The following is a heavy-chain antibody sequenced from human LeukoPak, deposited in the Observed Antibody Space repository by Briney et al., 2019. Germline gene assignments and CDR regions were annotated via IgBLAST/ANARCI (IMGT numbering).Heavy chain of an antibody. V-gene: IGHV3-30*03. D-gene: IGHD5-24*01. J-gene: IGHJ4*02. CDR2: ISYDGSNK. Sequence: GGSLRLSCAASGFTFSSYGMHWVRQAPGKGLEWVAVISYDGSNKYYADSVKGRFTMSRDNAKNSLYLQMNSLRAEDTAVYYCARAEMTTITYPDYWGQGTPVTVSS. CDR3: ARAEMTTITYPDY. CDR1: GFTFSSYG.